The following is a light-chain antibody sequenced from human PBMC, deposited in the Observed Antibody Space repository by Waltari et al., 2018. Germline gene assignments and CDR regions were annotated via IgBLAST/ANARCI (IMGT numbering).Light chain of an antibody. V-gene: IGKV2-28*01. Sequence: DIVMTQSPLSLPVTPGEPASISCRSSQSLLHVDGYNYQEWYLQKPGQSPQVLIYMGSNRAAGVPDRFSGSGSGTDFTLKISRVEAEDVGVYYCMQPLETPWTFGQGTKVEIK. CDR1: QSLLHVDGYNY. J-gene: IGKJ1*01. CDR2: MGS. CDR3: MQPLETPWT.